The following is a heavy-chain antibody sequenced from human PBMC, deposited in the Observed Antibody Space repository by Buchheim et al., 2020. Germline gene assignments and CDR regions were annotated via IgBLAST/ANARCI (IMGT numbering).Heavy chain of an antibody. J-gene: IGHJ2*01. D-gene: IGHD2-21*02. CDR2: IYYSGNT. Sequence: QLQLQGSGPGLVKPSETLSLSCTVSGGSISTTSYYWDWIRQPPGRGLEWIGSIYYSGNTYYNPSLKSRVTISVDTSKNQFSLKVNSMTAADTAVYYCARRRGDSYFDLWGRGTL. V-gene: IGHV4-39*01. CDR1: GGSISTTSYY. CDR3: ARRRGDSYFDL.